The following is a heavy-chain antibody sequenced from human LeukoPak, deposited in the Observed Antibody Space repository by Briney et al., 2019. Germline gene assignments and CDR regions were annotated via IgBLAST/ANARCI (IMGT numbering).Heavy chain of an antibody. CDR1: GGSISSSSYY. V-gene: IGHV4-61*05. CDR2: IYYSGST. J-gene: IGHJ2*01. D-gene: IGHD1-14*01. CDR3: AGRPGAYWNFDL. Sequence: PSETLSLTCTVSGGSISSSSYYWSWIRQPPGKGLEWMGYIYYSGSTNYNPCLKSRVTISVDMSKNQFSLNLNSVTAADTAVYYCAGRPGAYWNFDLWGRGTLVTVSS.